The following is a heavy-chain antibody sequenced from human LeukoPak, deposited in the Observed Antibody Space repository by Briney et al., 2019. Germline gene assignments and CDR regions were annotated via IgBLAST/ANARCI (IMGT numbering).Heavy chain of an antibody. D-gene: IGHD3-16*01. Sequence: GGSLRLSCAASGFTFSSYSMNWVRQAPGKGLEWVSSISSSSSYIYYADSVKGRFTISRDNAKNSLYLQMNSLRAEDTAVYYCARGALSRFWGNFDYWGQGTLVTVSS. V-gene: IGHV3-21*01. CDR1: GFTFSSYS. CDR2: ISSSSSYI. J-gene: IGHJ4*02. CDR3: ARGALSRFWGNFDY.